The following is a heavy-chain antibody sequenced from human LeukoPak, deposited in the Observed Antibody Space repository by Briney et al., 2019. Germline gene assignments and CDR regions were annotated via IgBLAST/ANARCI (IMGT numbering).Heavy chain of an antibody. J-gene: IGHJ4*02. CDR2: IHPSGST. CDR3: ARAPEFSSGWLLDW. D-gene: IGHD6-19*01. Sequence: SETLSLTCTVSGGSISSYYWTWIRQSAGKGLEWIGRIHPSGSTNYNPSLESRVTMSVDTSKKQFSLKVTSVTATDTGVYYCARAPEFSSGWLLDWWGRGSLVTVSS. CDR1: GGSISSYY. V-gene: IGHV4-4*07.